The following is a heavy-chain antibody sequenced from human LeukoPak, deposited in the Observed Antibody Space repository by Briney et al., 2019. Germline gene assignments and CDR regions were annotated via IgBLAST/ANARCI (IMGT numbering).Heavy chain of an antibody. V-gene: IGHV4-59*01. D-gene: IGHD3-9*01. CDR3: AREGYYDILTGYYHNWFDP. Sequence: SETLSLTCTVSGGSISTFYWSWIRRPPGKGLEWIGYISYSGSTNYNPSLKSRVTMSVDTSKNQFSLKLASVTAADTTVYYCAREGYYDILTGYYHNWFDPWGQGTLVTVSS. CDR1: GGSISTFY. J-gene: IGHJ5*02. CDR2: ISYSGST.